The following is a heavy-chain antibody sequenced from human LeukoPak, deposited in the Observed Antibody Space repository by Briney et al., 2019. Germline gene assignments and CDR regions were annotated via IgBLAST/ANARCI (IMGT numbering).Heavy chain of an antibody. CDR2: IYYSGST. V-gene: IGHV4-30-4*08. CDR3: ARLRFLGWLVGNWFDP. D-gene: IGHD3-3*01. Sequence: SQTLSLTCTVSGGSISSGDYYWSWIRQPPGKGLEWIGYIYYSGSTYYNPSLKSRVTISVDTSKNQFSLKLSSVTAADTAVYYCARLRFLGWLVGNWFDPWGQGTLVTVSS. CDR1: GGSISSGDYY. J-gene: IGHJ5*02.